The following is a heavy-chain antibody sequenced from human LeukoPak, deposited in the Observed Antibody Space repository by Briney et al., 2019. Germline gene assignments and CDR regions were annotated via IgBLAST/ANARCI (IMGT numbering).Heavy chain of an antibody. CDR1: GGSFSGYY. CDR3: ARARTIFGVVTEVYFDY. J-gene: IGHJ4*02. D-gene: IGHD3-3*01. CDR2: INHSGST. V-gene: IGHV4-34*01. Sequence: SETLSLTCAVYGGSFSGYYWSWIRQPPGKGLEWIGEINHSGSTNYNPSLKSRVTISVDRSRNQFSLKLSSVTAADTAVYYCARARTIFGVVTEVYFDYWGQGTLVTVSS.